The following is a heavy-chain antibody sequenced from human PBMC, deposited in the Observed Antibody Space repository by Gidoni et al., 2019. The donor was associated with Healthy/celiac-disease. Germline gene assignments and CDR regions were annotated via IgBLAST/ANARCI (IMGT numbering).Heavy chain of an antibody. CDR3: ARGWRLGIAAAGHFQH. CDR2: IYYSGST. D-gene: IGHD6-13*01. Sequence: QVQLQESGPGLVKPSQTLSLTCTVSGGSISSGGYYWSWIRQHPGKGLEWIGYIYYSGSTYYNPSLKSRVTISVDTSKNQFSLKLSSVTAADTAVYYCARGWRLGIAAAGHFQHWGQGTLVTVSS. V-gene: IGHV4-31*03. J-gene: IGHJ1*01. CDR1: GGSISSGGYY.